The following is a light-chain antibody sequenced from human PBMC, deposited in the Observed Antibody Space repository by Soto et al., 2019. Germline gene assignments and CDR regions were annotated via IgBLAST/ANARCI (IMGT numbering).Light chain of an antibody. CDR3: QQYDNPRLT. J-gene: IGKJ4*01. CDR1: QDISNY. CDR2: DAS. Sequence: DIQMTHSPSSLSASVGDRVTITCQASQDISNYLNWYQQKPGKAPKLLIYDASNLETGVPSRFSGSGSGTDFTFTISSLQPEDIATYYCQQYDNPRLTFGGGTKVDIK. V-gene: IGKV1-33*01.